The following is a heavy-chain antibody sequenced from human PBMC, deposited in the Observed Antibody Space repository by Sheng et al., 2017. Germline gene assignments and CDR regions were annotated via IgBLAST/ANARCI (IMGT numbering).Heavy chain of an antibody. CDR3: ARWSRLYYYYGMDV. V-gene: IGHV4-61*02. CDR2: IYTSGST. Sequence: QVQLQESGPGLVKPSQTLSLTCTVSGGSISSGSYYWSWIRQPAGKGLEWIGRIYTSGSTNYNPSLKSRVTISVDTSKNQFSLKLSSVTAADTAVYYCARWSRLYYYYGMDVWGQGTTVTVSS. CDR1: GGSISSGSYY. J-gene: IGHJ6*02. D-gene: IGHD3-22*01.